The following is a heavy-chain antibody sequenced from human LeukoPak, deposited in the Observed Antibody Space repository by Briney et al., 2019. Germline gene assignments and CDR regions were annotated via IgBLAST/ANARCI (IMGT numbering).Heavy chain of an antibody. CDR1: GFTFSNYW. Sequence: GGSLRLSCAASGFTFSNYWMSWVRQAPGKGLEWVSAISGSGGSTYYADSVKGRFTISRDNSKNTLYLQMNSLRAEDTAVYYCAKGTHDYVWGSYLLGFDYWGQGTLVTVSS. D-gene: IGHD3-16*02. V-gene: IGHV3-23*01. CDR3: AKGTHDYVWGSYLLGFDY. J-gene: IGHJ4*02. CDR2: ISGSGGST.